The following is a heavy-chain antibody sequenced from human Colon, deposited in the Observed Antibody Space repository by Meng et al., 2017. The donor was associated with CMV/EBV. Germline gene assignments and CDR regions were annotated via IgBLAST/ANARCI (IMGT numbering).Heavy chain of an antibody. V-gene: IGHV3-53*01. CDR3: YGAGGNSY. D-gene: IGHD4/OR15-4a*01. J-gene: IGHJ4*02. CDR2: IYGDGIT. CDR1: GFIVSDNH. Sequence: GGSLRLSCAASGFIVSDNHVNWARQAPGKGLEWVSTIYGDGITAYADSVKGRFTVSRDTSKNTVYLQMNSLRAEDTAVYYCYGAGGNSYWGQGTVVTVSS.